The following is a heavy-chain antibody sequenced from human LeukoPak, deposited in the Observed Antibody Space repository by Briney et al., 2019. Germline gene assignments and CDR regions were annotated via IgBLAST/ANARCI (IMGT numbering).Heavy chain of an antibody. Sequence: GGSLRLSCVASGFTFSIYSMNWVRQAPGKGLEWVSYISKISDDIYNADSVRGRFTISRDNAKNSLYLQMNSLRAEDTAVYYCARVRPGYYCDYWGQGILVTVSS. CDR2: ISKISDDI. J-gene: IGHJ4*02. CDR1: GFTFSIYS. CDR3: ARVRPGYYCDY. V-gene: IGHV3-21*05.